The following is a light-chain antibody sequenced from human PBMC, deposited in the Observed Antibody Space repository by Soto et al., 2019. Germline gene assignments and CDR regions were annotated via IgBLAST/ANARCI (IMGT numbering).Light chain of an antibody. CDR3: AAWDGSLNGWV. V-gene: IGLV1-44*01. J-gene: IGLJ3*02. Sequence: QSVLTQPPSASGTPGQRVTISCSGSSSNLGSNTANWYHQLPGTAPKLLMYDNNQRPSGVPDRFSGSKSGTSASLAISGRQSEDEADYYCAAWDGSLNGWVFGGGTKLTVL. CDR2: DNN. CDR1: SSNLGSNT.